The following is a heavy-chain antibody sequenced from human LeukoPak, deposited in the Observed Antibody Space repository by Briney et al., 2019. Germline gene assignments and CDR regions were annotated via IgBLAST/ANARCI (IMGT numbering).Heavy chain of an antibody. Sequence: SVKVSCKTSGYTFTSYGISWVRQAPGQGLEWMGWISAYNGNTNYAQKLQGRVTMTTDTSTSTAYMELRSLRSDDTAVYYRARDLYDYVWGSYRYILDPWGQGTLVTVSS. V-gene: IGHV1-18*01. J-gene: IGHJ5*02. CDR3: ARDLYDYVWGSYRYILDP. CDR1: GYTFTSYG. D-gene: IGHD3-16*02. CDR2: ISAYNGNT.